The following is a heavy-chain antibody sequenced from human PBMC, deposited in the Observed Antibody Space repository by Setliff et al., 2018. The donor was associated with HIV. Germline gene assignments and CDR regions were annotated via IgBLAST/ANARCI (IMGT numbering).Heavy chain of an antibody. Sequence: GGSLRLSCIASAFSFNNYYMTWVRQAPGKGLEWVANINSDGTEKNYADSVRGRFTISRDNSKNSVYLQMNGLRVEDTAVYYCARGDIVVVSSSMGGDYWGQGALVTVSS. CDR1: AFSFNNYY. CDR3: ARGDIVVVSSSMGGDY. D-gene: IGHD2-2*01. J-gene: IGHJ4*02. V-gene: IGHV3-7*01. CDR2: INSDGTEK.